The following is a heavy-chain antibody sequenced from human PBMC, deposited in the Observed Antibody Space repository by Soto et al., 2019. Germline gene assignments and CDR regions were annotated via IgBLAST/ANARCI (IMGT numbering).Heavy chain of an antibody. CDR2: IYYSGRT. D-gene: IGHD5-12*01. V-gene: IGHV4-59*08. CDR3: ARQGWLQWEGFYCGY. Sequence: SETLSLTCTVSGGSINNYYWSWIRQPPGKGLEWIGYIYYSGRTSYNPSLKSRVTISVDTSKNQFSLKLSSVTAADTAVYYCARQGWLQWEGFYCGYWGQGALVTVSS. J-gene: IGHJ4*02. CDR1: GGSINNYY.